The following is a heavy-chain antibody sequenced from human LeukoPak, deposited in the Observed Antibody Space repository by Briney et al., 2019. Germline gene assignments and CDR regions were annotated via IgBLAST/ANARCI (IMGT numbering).Heavy chain of an antibody. J-gene: IGHJ4*02. D-gene: IGHD1-7*01. CDR3: ARGPWSGTNDY. V-gene: IGHV3-11*01. CDR1: GFTFSDYY. Sequence: GGSLRLSCAASGFTFSDYYMSWIGQAPGKGLEWVSYSSRRGSTIYYADSVKGRFTISRDNVKNSLYLQMNSLRAEDTAVYYCARGPWSGTNDYWGQGTLVTVSS. CDR2: SSRRGSTI.